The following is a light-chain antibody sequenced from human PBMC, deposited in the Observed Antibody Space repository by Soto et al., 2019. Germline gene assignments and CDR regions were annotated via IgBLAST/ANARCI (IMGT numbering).Light chain of an antibody. Sequence: EIVMTQSPATLSVSPGERATVSCRASQSVSSNLAWYQQKPGQAPRLLIHGASTRATGIPARFSGSGSGTDFTLTISSLEPEDFAVYYCQQRSNWPPNFGQGTRLEI. CDR1: QSVSSN. CDR2: GAS. CDR3: QQRSNWPPN. J-gene: IGKJ5*01. V-gene: IGKV3-15*01.